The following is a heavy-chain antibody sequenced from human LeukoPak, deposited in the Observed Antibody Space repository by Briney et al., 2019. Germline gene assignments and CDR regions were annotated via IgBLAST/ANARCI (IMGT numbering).Heavy chain of an antibody. CDR3: ATVIAAAGTTSDY. Sequence: GASVKVSCKASGGTFSSYAISWVRQAPGRGLEWMGRIIPIFGTANYAQKFQGRVTITTDESTSTAYMELSSLRSEDTAVYYCATVIAAAGTTSDYWGQGTLVTVSS. D-gene: IGHD6-13*01. V-gene: IGHV1-69*05. J-gene: IGHJ4*02. CDR1: GGTFSSYA. CDR2: IIPIFGTA.